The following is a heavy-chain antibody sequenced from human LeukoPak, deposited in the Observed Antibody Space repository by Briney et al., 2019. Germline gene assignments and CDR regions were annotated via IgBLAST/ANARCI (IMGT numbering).Heavy chain of an antibody. Sequence: GGSLRLSCAASGFTFSNYWMSWVRQAPGKGLDWVANIKQDETEIYYADSVKGRFTISRDNAKNSLYLQMSSLTIEDTAIYFCARIHYSSSWYFEYWGQGTLVTVSS. D-gene: IGHD6-13*01. J-gene: IGHJ4*02. CDR1: GFTFSNYW. V-gene: IGHV3-7*01. CDR3: ARIHYSSSWYFEY. CDR2: IKQDETEI.